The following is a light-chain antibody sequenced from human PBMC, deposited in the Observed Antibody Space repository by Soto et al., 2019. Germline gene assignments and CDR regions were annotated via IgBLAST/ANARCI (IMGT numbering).Light chain of an antibody. CDR1: QGIGDT. CDR3: QQYGRSPTWT. CDR2: GAS. Sequence: VVMTQSPATVSVYPMEFVSLSCMANQGIGDTLAWYQHKPGQAPRLLIYGASTRATGIPDRFSGSGSGTDFTLTISRLEPEDSAVYYCQQYGRSPTWTFGQGTKVDIK. J-gene: IGKJ1*01. V-gene: IGKV3-20*01.